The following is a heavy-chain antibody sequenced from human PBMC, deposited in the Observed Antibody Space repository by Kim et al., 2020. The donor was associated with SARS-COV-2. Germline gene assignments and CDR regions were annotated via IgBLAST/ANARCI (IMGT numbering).Heavy chain of an antibody. CDR2: INHSGSS. D-gene: IGHD3-3*01. Sequence: SETLSLTCAVYGGYFSGYYWSWMRQPPGKGLEWIGEINHSGSSNYNSSLKSRVTISVDTSKNQFSLKLSSVTVADTAVYYCARGLLTHNGIWSGYSDSWGHGTLVSVSS. CDR1: GGYFSGYY. CDR3: ARGLLTHNGIWSGYSDS. V-gene: IGHV4-34*01. J-gene: IGHJ5*01.